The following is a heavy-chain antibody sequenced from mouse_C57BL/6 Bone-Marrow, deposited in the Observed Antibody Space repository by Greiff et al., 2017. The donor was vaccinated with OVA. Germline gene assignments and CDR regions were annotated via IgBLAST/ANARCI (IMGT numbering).Heavy chain of an antibody. CDR1: GYTFTDYN. J-gene: IGHJ4*01. CDR3: ARDHYYGSSLYAMDY. V-gene: IGHV1-22*01. CDR2: INPNNGGT. Sequence: VQLQQSGPELVKPGASVKMSCKASGYTFTDYNMHWVKQSHGKSLEWIGYINPNNGGTSHNQKFKGKATLTVNKSSSTAYMELRSLTSEDSAVYYCARDHYYGSSLYAMDYWGQGTSVTVSS. D-gene: IGHD1-1*01.